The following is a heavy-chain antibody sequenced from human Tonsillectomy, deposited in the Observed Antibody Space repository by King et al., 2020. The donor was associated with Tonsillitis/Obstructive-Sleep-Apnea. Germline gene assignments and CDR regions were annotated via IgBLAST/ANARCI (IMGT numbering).Heavy chain of an antibody. CDR2: IYNSGST. CDR1: GGSISSSSFY. Sequence: QLQESGPGLVKPSETLSLTCTVSGGSISSSSFYWGWIRQPPGKGLDWIGSIYNSGSTYYNPSLKSRVTISLDTSSNQFSLKLSSVTAADTAVYYCGAALGTVTTYTDYWGQGTLVTVSS. V-gene: IGHV4-39*01. CDR3: GAALGTVTTYTDY. J-gene: IGHJ4*02. D-gene: IGHD4-17*01.